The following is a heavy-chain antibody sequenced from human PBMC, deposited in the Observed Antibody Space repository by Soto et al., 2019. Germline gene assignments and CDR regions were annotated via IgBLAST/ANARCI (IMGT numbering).Heavy chain of an antibody. D-gene: IGHD3-10*01. CDR3: ARDYAASGFPFDY. V-gene: IGHV1-69*08. CDR2: IIPILGIA. Sequence: QVQLVQSGAEVKKPGSSVKVSCKASGGTFSSYTISWVRQAPGQGLEWMGRIIPILGIANYAQKFQGRVTITADKPTSTAYMELSSLRSEDTAVYYCARDYAASGFPFDYWGQGTLVTVSS. CDR1: GGTFSSYT. J-gene: IGHJ4*02.